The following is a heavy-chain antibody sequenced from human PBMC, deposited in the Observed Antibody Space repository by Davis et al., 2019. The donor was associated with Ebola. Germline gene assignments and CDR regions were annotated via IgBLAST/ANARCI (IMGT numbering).Heavy chain of an antibody. J-gene: IGHJ6*02. CDR1: GYTFTSYD. V-gene: IGHV1-8*01. D-gene: IGHD3-22*01. CDR2: MNPNSGNT. CDR3: ARDFPRVVVTMEGYGMDV. Sequence: ASVKVSCNASGYTFTSYDINWVRQATGQGLEWMGWMNPNSGNTGYAKKCQGRVTMTRNTSISTAYMELSSLRSEETAVYYCARDFPRVVVTMEGYGMDVWGQGTTVTVSS.